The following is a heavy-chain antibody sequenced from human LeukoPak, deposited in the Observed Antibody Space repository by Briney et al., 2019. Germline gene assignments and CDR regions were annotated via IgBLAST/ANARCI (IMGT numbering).Heavy chain of an antibody. CDR2: IYYSGST. V-gene: IGHV4-59*01. D-gene: IGHD6-19*01. CDR3: ARVYSSTHNWFDT. CDR1: GGSISSYY. J-gene: IGHJ5*02. Sequence: SETLSLTCTVSGGSISSYYWSWIRQPPGKGLEWIGYIYYSGSTNYNPSLKSRVTISVDTSKNQFSLKLSSVTAADTAVYYCARVYSSTHNWFDTWGQGIQVTVSS.